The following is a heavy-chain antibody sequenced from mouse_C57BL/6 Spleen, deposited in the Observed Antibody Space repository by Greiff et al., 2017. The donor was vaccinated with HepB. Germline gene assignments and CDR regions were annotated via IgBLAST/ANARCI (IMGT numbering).Heavy chain of an antibody. CDR3: AESPYGYFDV. Sequence: EVQLQQSGPGLVKPSQSLSLTCSVTGYSITSGYYWNWIRQFPGNKLEWMGYISYDGSNNYNPSLKNRISITRDTSKNQFFLKLNSVTTEDTATYYCAESPYGYFDVWGTGTTVTVSS. CDR2: ISYDGSN. V-gene: IGHV3-6*01. CDR1: GYSITSGYY. J-gene: IGHJ1*03.